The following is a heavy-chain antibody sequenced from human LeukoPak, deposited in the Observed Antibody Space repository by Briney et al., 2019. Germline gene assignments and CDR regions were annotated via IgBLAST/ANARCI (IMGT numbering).Heavy chain of an antibody. CDR2: IYYSGST. J-gene: IGHJ1*01. V-gene: IGHV4-59*12. CDR1: GGSISSYY. CDR3: ARYLDYGGNSRVFQH. D-gene: IGHD4-23*01. Sequence: SETLSLTCTVSGGSISSYYWSWLRQPPGKGLEWVGYIYYSGSTNYNPSLKSRVTISVDTSKNQFSLKLSSVTAADTAVYYCARYLDYGGNSRVFQHWGQGTLVTVSS.